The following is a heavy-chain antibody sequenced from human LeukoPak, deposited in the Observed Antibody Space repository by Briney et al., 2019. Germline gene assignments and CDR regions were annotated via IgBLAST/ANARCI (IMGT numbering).Heavy chain of an antibody. V-gene: IGHV4-39*07. J-gene: IGHJ4*02. CDR2: INHSGST. Sequence: PSETLSLTCSVSGGSISSSSYYWGWIRQPLGKGLEWIGEINHSGSTNYNPSLKSRVTISVDTSKNQFSLKLSSVTAADTAVYYCARGLLYDFWSGYYTPFFDYWGQGTLVTVSS. D-gene: IGHD3-3*01. CDR1: GGSISSSSYY. CDR3: ARGLLYDFWSGYYTPFFDY.